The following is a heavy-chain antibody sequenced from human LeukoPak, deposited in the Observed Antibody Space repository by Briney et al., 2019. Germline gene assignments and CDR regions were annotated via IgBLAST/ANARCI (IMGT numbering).Heavy chain of an antibody. CDR2: ISGSGGST. CDR3: AKDQVRGFGELFDY. J-gene: IGHJ4*02. V-gene: IGHV3-23*01. D-gene: IGHD3-10*01. CDR1: GFTFSSYA. Sequence: PGGSLRLYCAASGFTFSSYAMSWVRQAPGKGLEWVSAISGSGGSTYYADSVKGRFTISRDNSKNTLYLQMNSLRAEDTAVYYCAKDQVRGFGELFDYWGQGTLVTVSS.